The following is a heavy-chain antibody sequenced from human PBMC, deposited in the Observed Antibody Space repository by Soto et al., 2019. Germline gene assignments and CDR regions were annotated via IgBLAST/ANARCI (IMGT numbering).Heavy chain of an antibody. D-gene: IGHD5-12*01. CDR3: AKRRRGGAFSCYDTYYFDY. V-gene: IGHV3-23*01. J-gene: IGHJ4*02. Sequence: EVQLLESGGGLVQPGGSLRLSCAASGFTFSSYAMSWVRQAPGKGLEWVSAISGSGGSTYYADSVKGLFTISRDNAKNTLYLQMNSLSAEDTAVYYCAKRRRGGAFSCYDTYYFDYWGQGTLVTVSS. CDR2: ISGSGGST. CDR1: GFTFSSYA.